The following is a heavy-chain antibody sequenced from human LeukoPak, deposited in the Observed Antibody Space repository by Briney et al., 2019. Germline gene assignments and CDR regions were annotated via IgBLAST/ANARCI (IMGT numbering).Heavy chain of an antibody. V-gene: IGHV1-18*01. D-gene: IGHD3-16*02. J-gene: IGHJ4*02. CDR3: ARGPQPHYDYVWGSYRYDY. CDR2: ISAYNGNT. CDR1: GYTFTSYG. Sequence: GASVKVSCKASGYTFTSYGISWVRQAPGQGLEWMGWISAYNGNTNYAQKLQGRVTMTTDTSTSTAYMELRSLRSDDTAVYYCARGPQPHYDYVWGSYRYDYWGQGTLVTVSS.